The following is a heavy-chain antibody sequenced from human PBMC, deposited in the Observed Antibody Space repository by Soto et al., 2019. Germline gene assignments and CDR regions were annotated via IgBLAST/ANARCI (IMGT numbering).Heavy chain of an antibody. CDR2: ISAYDGNT. CDR3: ARHNYYSGLDV. Sequence: ASVKVSFKASGYTFSAYFITWVRQAPGQGLEWMGRISAYDGNTNYAHMLQDRVTMTTDRSTTTAYMELRSLRSDDTALYYCARHNYYSGLDVWGQGTPVTVSS. V-gene: IGHV1-18*01. J-gene: IGHJ6*02. CDR1: GYTFSAYF.